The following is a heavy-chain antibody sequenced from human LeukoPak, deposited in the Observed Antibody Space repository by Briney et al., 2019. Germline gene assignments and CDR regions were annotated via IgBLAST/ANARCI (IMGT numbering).Heavy chain of an antibody. J-gene: IGHJ5*02. Sequence: ASVKVSCKASGYTFTSYAMNWVRQAPGQGLGWMGWINTNTGNPTYAQGFTGRFVFSLDTSVSTAYLQISSLKAEDTAVYYCARDRRTYYYGSGISLPGFCWFDPWGQGTLVTVSS. CDR3: ARDRRTYYYGSGISLPGFCWFDP. D-gene: IGHD3-10*01. V-gene: IGHV7-4-1*02. CDR2: INTNTGNP. CDR1: GYTFTSYA.